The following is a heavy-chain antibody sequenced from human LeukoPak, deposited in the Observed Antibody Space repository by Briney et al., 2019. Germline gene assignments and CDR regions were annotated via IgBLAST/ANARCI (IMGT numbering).Heavy chain of an antibody. J-gene: IGHJ5*02. CDR3: ARGRTYYYGSGSYPNNWFDP. D-gene: IGHD3-10*01. CDR2: INRSGST. Sequence: SETLSLTCAVYGGSFSGYYWSWIRQPPGKGLEWIGEINRSGSTNYNPSLKSRVTISVDTSKNQFSLKLSSVTAADTAVYYCARGRTYYYGSGSYPNNWFDPWGQGTLVTVSS. CDR1: GGSFSGYY. V-gene: IGHV4-34*01.